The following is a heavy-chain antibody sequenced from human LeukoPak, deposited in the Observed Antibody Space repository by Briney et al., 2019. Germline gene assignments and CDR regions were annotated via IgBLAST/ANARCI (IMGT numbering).Heavy chain of an antibody. CDR2: ISSSGGGT. Sequence: AGSLTLSCAVSGVSFSSYTRCWVRQPPGRGLEYVSAISSSGGGTNYTNSVKGRFTISRDNSKNTLWLQTGSLRPADMAVYYCARDGPYRGSSYFFDYWGQGTLVTVS. J-gene: IGHJ4*02. V-gene: IGHV3-64*01. D-gene: IGHD3-10*01. CDR1: GVSFSSYT. CDR3: ARDGPYRGSSYFFDY.